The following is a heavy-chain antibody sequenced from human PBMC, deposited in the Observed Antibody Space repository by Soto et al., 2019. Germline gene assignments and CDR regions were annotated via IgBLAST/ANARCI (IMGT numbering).Heavy chain of an antibody. CDR1: GFTFRNYA. CDR2: ISGSGGST. V-gene: IGHV3-23*01. J-gene: IGHJ4*02. Sequence: GGSLRLSCEASGFTFRNYAMSWVRQAPGKGLEWVSAISGSGGSTYYADSVKGRFTISRDNSKNTLYLQMNSLRAEDTAVYYCAKDRIAVAGYFDYWGQGTLVTVSS. CDR3: AKDRIAVAGYFDY. D-gene: IGHD6-19*01.